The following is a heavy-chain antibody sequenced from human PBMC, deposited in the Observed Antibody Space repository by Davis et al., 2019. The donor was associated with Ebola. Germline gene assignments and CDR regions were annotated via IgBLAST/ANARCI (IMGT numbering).Heavy chain of an antibody. CDR1: GFTLSDYY. Sequence: GESLKISCAASGFTLSDYYMSWIRQGPGKGLEWVSYISSSGTIIYHADSVKGRFTTSRDNAKNSLYLQMNSLRAEDTAVYYCARGVDSNVCLGFWGQGSLVTVSS. D-gene: IGHD3/OR15-3a*01. J-gene: IGHJ4*02. CDR2: ISSSGTII. CDR3: ARGVDSNVCLGF. V-gene: IGHV3-11*04.